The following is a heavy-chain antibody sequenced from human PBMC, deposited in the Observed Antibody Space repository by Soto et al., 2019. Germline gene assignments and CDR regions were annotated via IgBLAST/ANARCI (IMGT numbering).Heavy chain of an antibody. CDR2: IYYSTTT. CDR3: ARHVLNYYDVSGSRFDP. V-gene: IGHV4-39*01. CDR1: GGSIRSSNYH. Sequence: SSETLSLTCTVSGGSIRSSNYHWGWIRQPPGKGLEWIGSIYYSTTTYYNPSLKSRVTISVDTSKNQFSLKLNSVTAADTAVYYCARHVLNYYDVSGSRFDPWGQGTLVTVSS. D-gene: IGHD3-22*01. J-gene: IGHJ5*02.